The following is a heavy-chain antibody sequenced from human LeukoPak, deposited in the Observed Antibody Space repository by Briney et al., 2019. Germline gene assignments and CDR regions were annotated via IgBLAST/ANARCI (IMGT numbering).Heavy chain of an antibody. D-gene: IGHD6-13*01. Sequence: GGTLRLSCAASGFTFSSYSMNWVRQAPGKGLEWVSSISSSSSYIYYADSVKGRLTISRDNAKNSLYLQMNSLRAEDTAVYYCARDTTNSGTSDYWGQGTLVTVSS. J-gene: IGHJ4*02. CDR1: GFTFSSYS. CDR3: ARDTTNSGTSDY. V-gene: IGHV3-21*01. CDR2: ISSSSSYI.